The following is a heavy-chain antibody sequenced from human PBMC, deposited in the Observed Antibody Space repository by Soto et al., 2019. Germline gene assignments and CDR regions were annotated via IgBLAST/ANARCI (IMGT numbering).Heavy chain of an antibody. CDR3: ARAGCDGGTCYTLVGLRYGMDV. J-gene: IGHJ6*02. Sequence: QVQLVESGGGVVQPGRSLRLSCAASGFTFSNYAMYWVRQAPGKGLERVAVISYDGNNKYYADSVKGRFTISRDNSKNTLYLQMNSVRAEDAAVYYCARAGCDGGTCYTLVGLRYGMDVWGQGTTVTVSS. D-gene: IGHD2-15*01. CDR1: GFTFSNYA. CDR2: ISYDGNNK. V-gene: IGHV3-30-3*01.